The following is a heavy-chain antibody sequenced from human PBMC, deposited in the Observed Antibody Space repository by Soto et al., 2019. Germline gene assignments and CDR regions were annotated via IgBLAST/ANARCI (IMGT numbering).Heavy chain of an antibody. CDR2: ISSTGGSM. CDR1: GFTFNIYA. CDR3: ARARSQFDF. V-gene: IGHV3-21*01. J-gene: IGHJ4*01. Sequence: PGGSLRLSCAASGFTFNIYAMNWVRQAPGKGLEWVSSISSTGGSMYYSDSVKGRFTISRDNAKNSLYLQMNSLRAEDTAVYYCARARSQFDFWGQGTLVTVSS.